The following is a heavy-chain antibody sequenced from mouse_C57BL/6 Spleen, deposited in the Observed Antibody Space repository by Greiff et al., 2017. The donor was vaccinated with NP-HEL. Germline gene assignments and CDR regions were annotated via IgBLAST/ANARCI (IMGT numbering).Heavy chain of an antibody. CDR2: IYPRSGNT. Sequence: VQLQQSGAELARPGASVKLSCKASGYTFTSYGISWVKQRTGQGLEWIGEIYPRSGNTYYNEKFKGKATLTADKSSSTAYMELRSLTSEDSAVYFCARFYYYGSSQYYFDYWGQGTTLTVSS. D-gene: IGHD1-1*01. J-gene: IGHJ2*01. V-gene: IGHV1-81*01. CDR1: GYTFTSYG. CDR3: ARFYYYGSSQYYFDY.